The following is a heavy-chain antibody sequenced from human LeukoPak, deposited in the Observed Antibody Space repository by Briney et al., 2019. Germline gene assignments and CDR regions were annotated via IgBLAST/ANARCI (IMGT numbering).Heavy chain of an antibody. CDR3: TREVDGMSAY. V-gene: IGHV3-49*04. J-gene: IGHJ4*02. CDR2: IRSKASGGAI. CDR1: GFTFSNYW. Sequence: GGSLRLSCATSGFTFSNYWMAWVRQAPGKGLEWLGFIRSKASGGAIEYDPSVDGRFTISRDDSKSIAYLQMTSLKTEDTATYFCTREVDGMSAYWGQGTLVTVSS. D-gene: IGHD1-14*01.